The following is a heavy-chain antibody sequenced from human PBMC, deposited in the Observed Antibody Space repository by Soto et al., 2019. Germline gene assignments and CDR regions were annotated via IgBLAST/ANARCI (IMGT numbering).Heavy chain of an antibody. J-gene: IGHJ3*02. D-gene: IGHD6-13*01. CDR1: GFTFSDYY. CDR3: ARDQAAGTCAFDI. Sequence: GGSLRLSCAASGFTFSDYYMSWIRQAPGKGLEWVSYISSSGSTIYYADSVKGRFTISRDNAKNSLYLQMNSLRAEDTAVYYCARDQAAGTCAFDIWGQGTMVTVSS. V-gene: IGHV3-11*01. CDR2: ISSSGSTI.